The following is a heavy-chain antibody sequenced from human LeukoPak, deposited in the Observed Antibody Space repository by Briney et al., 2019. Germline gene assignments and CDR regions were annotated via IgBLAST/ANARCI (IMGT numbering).Heavy chain of an antibody. J-gene: IGHJ4*02. CDR1: GYTFTSYG. CDR3: ARSVIILWFGESFQDY. Sequence: GASVKVSCKASGYTFTSYGISWVRQAPGQGLEWMGWISTYSGNTNYAQKLQGRVTMTTDTSTSTAYMELRSLRSDDTAVYYRARSVIILWFGESFQDYWGQGTLVTVSS. D-gene: IGHD3-10*01. CDR2: ISTYSGNT. V-gene: IGHV1-18*01.